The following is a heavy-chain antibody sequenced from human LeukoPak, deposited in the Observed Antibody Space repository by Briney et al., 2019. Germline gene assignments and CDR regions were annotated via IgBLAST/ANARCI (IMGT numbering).Heavy chain of an antibody. J-gene: IGHJ4*02. CDR2: IQSTTNGGTP. Sequence: GGSLRLSCTASGFTFINAWMTWVRQAQGKGLEWVGRIQSTTNGGTPDYATPVKGRFTISRDDSKNTLYLQMNSLKTEDTAVYYCTSGVGNLDYWGQGALVNVSS. CDR1: GFTFINAW. D-gene: IGHD1-26*01. CDR3: TSGVGNLDY. V-gene: IGHV3-15*01.